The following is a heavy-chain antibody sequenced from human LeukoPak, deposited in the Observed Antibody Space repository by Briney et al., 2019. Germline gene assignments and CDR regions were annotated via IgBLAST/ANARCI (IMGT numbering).Heavy chain of an antibody. CDR1: GFTFDDYA. J-gene: IGHJ5*02. D-gene: IGHD3-10*01. V-gene: IGHV3-9*01. CDR2: ISWNNGSI. Sequence: GGSLRLSCAASGFTFDDYAMHWVRQAPGKGLEWVSGISWNNGSIGYADSVKGRFTISRDNAKNSLYLQMNSLRAEDTALYYCAKDPYGSGELWGWFDPWGQGTLVTVSS. CDR3: AKDPYGSGELWGWFDP.